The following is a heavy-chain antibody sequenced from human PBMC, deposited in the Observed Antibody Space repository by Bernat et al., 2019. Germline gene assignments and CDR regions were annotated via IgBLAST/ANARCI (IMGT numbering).Heavy chain of an antibody. CDR3: ARGGWGHGFDI. CDR1: GFTFTDYW. D-gene: IGHD2-15*01. Sequence: EVLLVESGGGLVQPGGSLRLSCAASGFTFTDYWMHWVRQAPGKGLVWVSRINNDGSDTIYADSVKGRFTLSRDNAKNTLYLQMNSLRVEDTAVYYCARGGWGHGFDIWGQGTMVTVSS. CDR2: INNDGSDT. J-gene: IGHJ3*02. V-gene: IGHV3-74*01.